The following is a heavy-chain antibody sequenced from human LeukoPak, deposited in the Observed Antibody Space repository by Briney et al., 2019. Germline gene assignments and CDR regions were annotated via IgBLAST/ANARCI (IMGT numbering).Heavy chain of an antibody. CDR3: AKSGMVRGVIKSGFDY. J-gene: IGHJ4*02. D-gene: IGHD3-10*01. V-gene: IGHV3-30*02. Sequence: GGSLRLSRAASVFPHRIYGMHCVRHSRGKGLEGVTFIRYDWSNKYYADSVKRRFPISGDNSKNTLYLQKKTVRAEDTAVFFCAKSGMVRGVIKSGFDYWGQGAMVTVSS. CDR1: VFPHRIYG. CDR2: IRYDWSNK.